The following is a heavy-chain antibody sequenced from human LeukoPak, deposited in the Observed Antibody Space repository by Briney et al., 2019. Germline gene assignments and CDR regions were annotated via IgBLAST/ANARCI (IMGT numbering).Heavy chain of an antibody. CDR2: INHSGST. CDR1: GGSFSVYY. CDR3: ARGYYDSSGYYYFDY. J-gene: IGHJ4*02. V-gene: IGHV4-34*01. D-gene: IGHD3-22*01. Sequence: SETLSLTCAVYGGSFSVYYWSWIRQPPGKGLEWIGEINHSGSTNYNPSLKSRVTISVDTSKNQFSLKLSSVTAADTAVYYCARGYYDSSGYYYFDYWGQGTLVTVSS.